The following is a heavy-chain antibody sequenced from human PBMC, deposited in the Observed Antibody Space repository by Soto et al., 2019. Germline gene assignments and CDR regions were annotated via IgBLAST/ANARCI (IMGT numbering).Heavy chain of an antibody. CDR2: SNHVGST. V-gene: IGHV4-34*01. D-gene: IGHD5-18*01. CDR3: ARVLIAGVTTD. J-gene: IGHJ4*02. Sequence: QVQLQQWGAGLLKPSETLSLTCAVYGGSFSGFYWSWIRQPPRKGLEWIGESNHVGSTNYNPSLKSRVTMSVAPSKNQFSLRLTSVTAADTAVYYCARVLIAGVTTDWGQGTLVIVSS. CDR1: GGSFSGFY.